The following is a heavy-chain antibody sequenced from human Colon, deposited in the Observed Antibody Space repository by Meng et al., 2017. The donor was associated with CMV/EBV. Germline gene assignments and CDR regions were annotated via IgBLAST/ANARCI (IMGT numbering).Heavy chain of an antibody. CDR3: TRAYYYDSSGYYGPGALDI. V-gene: IGHV3-21*06. D-gene: IGHD3-22*01. CDR2: ISTSTSYT. CDR1: GFRFSSYS. J-gene: IGHJ3*02. Sequence: GSLRLSCAASGFRFSSYSMIWVRQIPGKGLEWVSSISTSTSYTFYADSVKGRFTISRDNAKNSLYLQMNSLRAEDTAVYYCTRAYYYDSSGYYGPGALDIWGQGTMVTVSS.